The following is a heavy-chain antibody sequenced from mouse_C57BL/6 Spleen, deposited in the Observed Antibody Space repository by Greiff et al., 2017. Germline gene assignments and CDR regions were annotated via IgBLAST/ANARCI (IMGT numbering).Heavy chain of an antibody. CDR1: GYTFTSYW. D-gene: IGHD1-1*01. CDR2: IYPGSGST. J-gene: IGHJ2*01. CDR3: AREAYSYGRSPDY. Sequence: VQLQQPGAELVKPGASVKMSCKASGYTFTSYWITWVKQRPGQGLEWIGDIYPGSGSTNYNEKFKSKATLTVDTSSSTASMQLSSLTSEDSAVYYGAREAYSYGRSPDYWGEGTTLTVSS. V-gene: IGHV1-55*01.